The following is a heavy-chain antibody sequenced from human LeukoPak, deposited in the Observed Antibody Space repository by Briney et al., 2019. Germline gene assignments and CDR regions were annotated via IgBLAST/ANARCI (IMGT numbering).Heavy chain of an antibody. CDR3: AELGITMIGGV. J-gene: IGHJ6*04. Sequence: GGSLRLSCAASGFTFCSYGMHSVRQAPGKGLEWVTFIRSDGSNKYYADSVKGRFTISRDNAKNSLYLQMNSLRAEDTAVYYCAELGITMIGGVWGKGTTVTISS. V-gene: IGHV3-30*02. D-gene: IGHD3-10*02. CDR2: IRSDGSNK. CDR1: GFTFCSYG.